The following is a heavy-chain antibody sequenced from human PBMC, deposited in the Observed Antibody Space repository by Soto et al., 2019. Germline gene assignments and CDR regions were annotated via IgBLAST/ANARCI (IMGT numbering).Heavy chain of an antibody. CDR2: LYDLDGT. CDR3: ESWHLQEHVYDV. CDR1: GLIASGKYY. Sequence: GWALRLCKAAFGLIASGKYYMAWLRQAQGKELKWLSGLYDLDGTYYADSVKSRIITSGDTSNNTVYLLSNDLRADDTAVYYGESWHLQEHVYDVWGQGTTVTVSS. D-gene: IGHD4-4*01. V-gene: IGHV3-53*01. J-gene: IGHJ3*01.